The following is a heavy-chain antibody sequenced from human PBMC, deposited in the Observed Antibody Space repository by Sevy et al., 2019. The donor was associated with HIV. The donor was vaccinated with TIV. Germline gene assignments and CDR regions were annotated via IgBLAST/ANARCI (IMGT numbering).Heavy chain of an antibody. D-gene: IGHD2-15*01. CDR2: IGHDGNKY. Sequence: GWSLRLSCAASGFTLSSVGIHWVRLTPGTGLEWLAFIGHDGNKYFYGASVKGRITTSRDNSKNTVSLQMNSLRVEDTAIYYCAKDYCIGNDCFLGWFDPRGQGTVVTVSS. J-gene: IGHJ5*02. CDR3: AKDYCIGNDCFLGWFDP. V-gene: IGHV3-30*02. CDR1: GFTLSSVG.